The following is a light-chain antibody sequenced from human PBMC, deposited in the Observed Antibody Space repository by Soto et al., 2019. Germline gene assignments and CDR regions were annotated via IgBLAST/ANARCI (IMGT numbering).Light chain of an antibody. CDR1: SSDVGGYNY. CDR2: EVS. CDR3: SSYSISTAYL. V-gene: IGLV2-8*01. J-gene: IGLJ1*01. Sequence: QSALTQPPSASGSPGQSVTFSCTGTSSDVGGYNYVSWYQQHPGKAPKLMIYEVSKRPSGVPDRFSGSKSGNTASLTVSGLQAEDEADYFCSSYSISTAYLFGTGTKVTVL.